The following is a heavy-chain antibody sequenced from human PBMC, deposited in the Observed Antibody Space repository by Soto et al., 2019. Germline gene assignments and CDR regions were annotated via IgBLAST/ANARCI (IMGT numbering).Heavy chain of an antibody. D-gene: IGHD2-8*01. CDR1: GFTFSSYD. Sequence: QVQLVESGGGVVQPGRSLRLSCAASGFTFSSYDMHWVRQAPGKGLEWVAVISYDGSNKYYADSVKGRFTISRDNSKNTLYLQMNSLRAEDTAVYYCARDRFNMLRSIFDYWGQGTLVTVSS. V-gene: IGHV3-30-3*01. CDR3: ARDRFNMLRSIFDY. CDR2: ISYDGSNK. J-gene: IGHJ4*02.